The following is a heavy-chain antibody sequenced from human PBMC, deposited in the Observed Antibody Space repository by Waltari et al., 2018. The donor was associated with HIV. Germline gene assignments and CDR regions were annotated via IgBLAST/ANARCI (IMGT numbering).Heavy chain of an antibody. V-gene: IGHV3-49*02. CDR3: TRGSGRYEY. CDR1: GFAFGDFP. D-gene: IGHD1-26*01. CDR2: IRAKAYGGTT. Sequence: EVQLVETGGGFVQPGRSLRLSCATSGFAFGDFPMTWVRQAPGKGLEWVGYIRAKAYGGTTEYAPSLKGRITILRDVSKGIAHLQMNSLRIEDTAVYYCTRGSGRYEYWGQGTLVTVSS. J-gene: IGHJ4*02.